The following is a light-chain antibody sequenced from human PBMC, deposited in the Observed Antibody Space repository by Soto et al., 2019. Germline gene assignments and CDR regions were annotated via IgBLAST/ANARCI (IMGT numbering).Light chain of an antibody. V-gene: IGKV1-39*01. J-gene: IGKJ1*01. CDR2: ASS. CDR1: QSISDF. CDR3: EETYSCPPS. Sequence: IQMTQSPSSLSASVGDRVTITCRASQSISDFLNWYQQRSGEAPKLLIYASSTLQSGVPSRFSGRGSGTDFTLTISRLQPEDFATYYCEETYSCPPSFGQGTKMEI.